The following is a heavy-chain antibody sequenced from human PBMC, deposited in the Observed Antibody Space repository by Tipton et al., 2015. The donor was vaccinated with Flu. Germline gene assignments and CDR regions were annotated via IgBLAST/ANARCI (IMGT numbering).Heavy chain of an antibody. V-gene: IGHV4-38-2*02. J-gene: IGHJ4*02. CDR2: IYHTGYT. CDR3: ARDMVNTKGGIAVAYDY. Sequence: TLSLTCAVSGYSISSGFYWGWIRQPPGKGLEWIGSIYHTGYTSYNASLKSRVTISVDTSKNQFSLRLSSVTAADTAVYYCARDMVNTKGGIAVAYDYWGQGILVTVSS. D-gene: IGHD6-19*01. CDR1: GYSISSGFY.